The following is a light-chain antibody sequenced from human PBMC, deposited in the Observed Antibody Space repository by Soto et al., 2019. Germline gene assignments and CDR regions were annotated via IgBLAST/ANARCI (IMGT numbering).Light chain of an antibody. Sequence: QSALTQPASVSGSPGQSITISFTGTSSDVGGYNYVSWYQQHPGKAPKLMIYDVSNRPSGVSSRFSGSKSGNTASLTISGLLAEDEADYYCSSHTSRSTYVFGIGTKLNVL. CDR3: SSHTSRSTYV. CDR2: DVS. V-gene: IGLV2-14*01. CDR1: SSDVGGYNY. J-gene: IGLJ1*01.